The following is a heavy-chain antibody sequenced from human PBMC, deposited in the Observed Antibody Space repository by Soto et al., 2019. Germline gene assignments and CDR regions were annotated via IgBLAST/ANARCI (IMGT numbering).Heavy chain of an antibody. CDR3: VNHAKCGGGCFISDS. D-gene: IGHD2-15*01. Sequence: RIRNPPGKGLEYVSVISNNGGSTYYADSVKGRFTISRDNSKNTLYLQMTRLTAEDAAVYYCVNHAKCGGGCFISDSWGQGTLVTVSS. V-gene: IGHV3-64D*08. J-gene: IGHJ4*02. CDR2: ISNNGGST.